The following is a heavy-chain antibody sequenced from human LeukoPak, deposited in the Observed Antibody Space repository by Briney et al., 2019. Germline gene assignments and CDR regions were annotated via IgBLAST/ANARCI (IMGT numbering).Heavy chain of an antibody. CDR2: INHSGST. CDR1: GGSFSGYY. V-gene: IGHV4-34*01. CDR3: ARVPHSVEGSMKAVFIHYFDY. Sequence: SETLSLTCAVYGGSFSGYYWSWIRQPPGKGLEWIGEINHSGSTNYNPSLKSRVTISVDTSKNQFSLKLSSVTATDTAVYYCARVPHSVEGSMKAVFIHYFDYWGQGSLVTVSS. J-gene: IGHJ4*02. D-gene: IGHD3-22*01.